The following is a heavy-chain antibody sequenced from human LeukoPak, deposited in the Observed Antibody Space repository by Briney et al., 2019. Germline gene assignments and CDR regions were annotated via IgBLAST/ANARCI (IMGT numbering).Heavy chain of an antibody. V-gene: IGHV3-23*01. J-gene: IGHJ4*02. CDR3: GKDKVYDSSGYYSDY. CDR2: ISSGGST. CDR1: GFTFSGYA. D-gene: IGHD3-22*01. Sequence: GGSLRLSCAASGFTFSGYAMSWVRQAPGKGLEWVSAISSGGSTYYADSVEGRFTIPRDNSKNTLYLQMNSLRADDTAVYFCGKDKVYDSSGYYSDYWGQGTLVTVSS.